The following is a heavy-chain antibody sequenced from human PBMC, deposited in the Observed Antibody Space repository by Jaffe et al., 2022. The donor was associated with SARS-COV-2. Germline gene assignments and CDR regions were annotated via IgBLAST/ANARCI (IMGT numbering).Heavy chain of an antibody. CDR1: GFTFSSYA. CDR3: AKGKRSLAVAGGAFDI. D-gene: IGHD6-19*01. V-gene: IGHV3-23*01. CDR2: ISGSGGST. J-gene: IGHJ3*02. Sequence: EVQLLESGGGLVQPGGSLRLSCAASGFTFSSYAMSWVRQAPGKGLEWVSAISGSGGSTYYADSVKGRFTISRDNSKNTLYLQMNSLRAEDTAVYYCAKGKRSLAVAGGAFDIWGQGTMVTVSS.